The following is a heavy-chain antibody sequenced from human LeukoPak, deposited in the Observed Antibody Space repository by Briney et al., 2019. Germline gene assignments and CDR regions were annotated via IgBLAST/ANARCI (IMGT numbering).Heavy chain of an antibody. J-gene: IGHJ3*02. CDR3: ASTDYYGSGSSAFDI. D-gene: IGHD3-10*01. V-gene: IGHV3-21*01. Sequence: PGGSLRLSCAASGFTFSSYSMNWVRQAPGKGLEWVSSISSSGSYIYYADSVKGRFTISRDNAKNSLYLQMNGLRAEDTAVYYCASTDYYGSGSSAFDIWGQGTMVTVSS. CDR2: ISSSGSYI. CDR1: GFTFSSYS.